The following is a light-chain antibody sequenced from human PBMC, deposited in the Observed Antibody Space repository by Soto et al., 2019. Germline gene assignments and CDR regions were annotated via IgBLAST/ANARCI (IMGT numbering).Light chain of an antibody. V-gene: IGKV1-17*03. CDR1: QDIAYS. CDR3: LQYKSCPRI. Sequence: DIQVTQSPSAMSATVGDRVTITCRASQDIAYSLAWFQQKPGKVPKRLIYGASTLQSGVPSRFSGSGSGTEFTLTISSLQPEDFATYYCLQYKSCPRIFGGGTKVEIK. J-gene: IGKJ4*01. CDR2: GAS.